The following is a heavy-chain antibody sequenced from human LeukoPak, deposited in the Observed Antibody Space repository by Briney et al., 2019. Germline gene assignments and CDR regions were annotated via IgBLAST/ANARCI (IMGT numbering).Heavy chain of an antibody. V-gene: IGHV1-24*01. J-gene: IGHJ4*02. CDR1: GYTLTELS. Sequence: ASVKVSCKVSGYTLTELSMHWVRQAPGKGLEWMGGFDLEDGETIYAQKFQGRVTMTEDTSTDTAYMELSSLRSEDTAVYYCATGEVGATNFAYWGQGTLVTVSS. CDR2: FDLEDGET. D-gene: IGHD1-26*01. CDR3: ATGEVGATNFAY.